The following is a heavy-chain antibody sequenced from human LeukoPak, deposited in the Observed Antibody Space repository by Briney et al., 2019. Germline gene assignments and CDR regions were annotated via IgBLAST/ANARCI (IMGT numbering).Heavy chain of an antibody. J-gene: IGHJ4*02. Sequence: SQTLSLTCTVSGGSISSGSYYWSWIRQPAGKGLEWIGRIYTSGSTNYNPSLKSRVTISVDTSKNQFSLKLSSVTAADTAVYYCARRLKNGSGSYSNWGQGTLVTVSS. D-gene: IGHD3-10*01. CDR1: GGSISSGSYY. CDR3: ARRLKNGSGSYSN. V-gene: IGHV4-61*02. CDR2: IYTSGST.